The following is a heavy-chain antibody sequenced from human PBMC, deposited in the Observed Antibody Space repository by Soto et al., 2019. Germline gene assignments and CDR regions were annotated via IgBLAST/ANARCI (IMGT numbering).Heavy chain of an antibody. CDR1: GYSFSTNG. V-gene: IGHV1-18*04. CDR3: AIDKGDFAFGP. Sequence: QVQLAQSGAEVKKPGASITVSCKASGYSFSTNGVRWVRQAPGQGLEWMGWISANTGDTLYAEKFEDRITLTADTPTTTAYMELRSLRPDDTATFFCAIDKGDFAFGPWGQGTLITVSS. D-gene: IGHD3-3*01. CDR2: ISANTGDT. J-gene: IGHJ5*02.